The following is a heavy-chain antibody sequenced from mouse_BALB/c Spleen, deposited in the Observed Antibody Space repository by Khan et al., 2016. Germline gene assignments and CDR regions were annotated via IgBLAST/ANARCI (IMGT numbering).Heavy chain of an antibody. CDR2: ISDGGSYT. CDR1: GFTFSDYY. J-gene: IGHJ3*01. CDR3: AREGLRRGFAY. V-gene: IGHV5-4*02. D-gene: IGHD2-12*01. Sequence: EVELVESGGGLVKPGGSLKLSCAASGFTFSDYYMYWVRQTPEKRLEWFATISDGGSYTYYPDSVKGRFTISRDNAKNNLYLQMSSLKSEDTAMYYCAREGLRRGFAYWGQGTLGTVSA.